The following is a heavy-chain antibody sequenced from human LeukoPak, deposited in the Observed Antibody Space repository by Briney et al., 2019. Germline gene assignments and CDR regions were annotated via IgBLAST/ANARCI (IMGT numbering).Heavy chain of an antibody. D-gene: IGHD3-10*01. CDR2: ISGSGGST. V-gene: IGHV3-23*01. Sequence: PGGSLRLSCAASGLTFSSYAMSWVRQAPGKGLEWVSAISGSGGSTYYADSVKGRFTISRDNSKTTLYLQMNSLRAEDTAGYYCANPRELLWFGEPGAFAYWGQGTLVTVSS. CDR1: GLTFSSYA. CDR3: ANPRELLWFGEPGAFAY. J-gene: IGHJ4*02.